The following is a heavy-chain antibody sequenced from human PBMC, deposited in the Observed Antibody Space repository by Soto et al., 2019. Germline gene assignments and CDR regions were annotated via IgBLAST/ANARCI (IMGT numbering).Heavy chain of an antibody. J-gene: IGHJ4*03. CDR3: ARNPPIPGIAAASPDY. V-gene: IGHV4-34*01. D-gene: IGHD6-13*01. CDR2: INHSGST. CDR1: GGSFSGYY. Sequence: PSETLSLTCAVYGGSFSGYYWSWIRQPPGKGLEWIGEINHSGSTNYNPSLKSRVTISVDTSKNQFSLKLSSVTAADTAVYYCARNPPIPGIAAASPDYWGQGTTVTVSS.